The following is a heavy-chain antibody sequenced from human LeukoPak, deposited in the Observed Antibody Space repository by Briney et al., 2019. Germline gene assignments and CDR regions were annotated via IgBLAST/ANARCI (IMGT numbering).Heavy chain of an antibody. D-gene: IGHD3-16*01. Sequence: GGSLRLSCAASGFTFSSYAMSWVRQAPGKGLEWVAVISYDGSNKYYADSVKGRFTISRDNSKNTLYLQMNSLRAEDTAVYYCIRDLFDDYSLDYWGQGALVTVSS. CDR1: GFTFSSYA. CDR3: IRDLFDDYSLDY. CDR2: ISYDGSNK. J-gene: IGHJ4*02. V-gene: IGHV3-30-3*01.